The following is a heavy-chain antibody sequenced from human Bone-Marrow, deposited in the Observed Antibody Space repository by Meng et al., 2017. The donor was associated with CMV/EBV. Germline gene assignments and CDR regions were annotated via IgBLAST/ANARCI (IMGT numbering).Heavy chain of an antibody. CDR1: DFIFSTFS. Sequence: GESLKISCAASDFIFSTFSMNWVRQAPGKGLEWVSHISSSSSYIYYADSVKGRFTISRDNSKKSLYLQIDSLRTEDTAVYYCARERPMVRGNFPHNYYGMDVWGQGTTVTVSS. V-gene: IGHV3-21*01. CDR3: ARERPMVRGNFPHNYYGMDV. CDR2: ISSSSSYI. D-gene: IGHD3-10*01. J-gene: IGHJ6*02.